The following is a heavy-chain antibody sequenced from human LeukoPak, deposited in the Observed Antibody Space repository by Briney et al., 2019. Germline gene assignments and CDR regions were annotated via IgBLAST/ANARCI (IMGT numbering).Heavy chain of an antibody. D-gene: IGHD6-13*01. CDR3: ARDGGVYSSSWYPLGDYYYYYMDV. Sequence: SETLSLTCTVSGGSISSYYWSWIRQPPGKGLERIGYIYYSGSTIYNPSLKSRVTISVDTSKNQFSLKLSSVTAADTAVYYCARDGGVYSSSWYPLGDYYYYYMDVWGKGTTVTVSS. V-gene: IGHV4-59*01. CDR2: IYYSGST. CDR1: GGSISSYY. J-gene: IGHJ6*03.